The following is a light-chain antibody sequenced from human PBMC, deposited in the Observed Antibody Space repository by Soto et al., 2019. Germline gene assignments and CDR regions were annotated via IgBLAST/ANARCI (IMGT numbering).Light chain of an antibody. J-gene: IGKJ5*01. CDR3: LQYDGWPLT. Sequence: DREMPHSTAALPVSLAGRSTLSCRARQNVRKNLAWYQQKPGQAPRLLIYGASTRATGIPARFSGDGSGTEFTLTIDRLQSEDFVVYYCLQYDGWPLTFGQGTRLEIK. CDR1: QNVRKN. V-gene: IGKV3-15*01. CDR2: GAS.